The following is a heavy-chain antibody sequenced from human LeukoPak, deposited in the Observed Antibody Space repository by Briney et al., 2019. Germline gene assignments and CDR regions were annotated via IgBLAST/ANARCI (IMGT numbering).Heavy chain of an antibody. Sequence: PSETLSLTCTVSGGSISSYYWSWIRQPPGKGLEWIGYIYYSGSTNYNPSLKSRVTISVDTSKNQFSLQLNSVTPEDTAVYYCARGLYYYGSGSYPSRYFDYWGQGTLVTVSS. J-gene: IGHJ4*02. CDR3: ARGLYYYGSGSYPSRYFDY. D-gene: IGHD3-10*01. V-gene: IGHV4-59*12. CDR2: IYYSGST. CDR1: GGSISSYY.